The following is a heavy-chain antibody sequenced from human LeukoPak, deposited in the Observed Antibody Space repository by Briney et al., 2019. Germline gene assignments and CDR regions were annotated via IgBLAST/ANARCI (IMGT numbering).Heavy chain of an antibody. V-gene: IGHV3-30*02. J-gene: IGHJ4*01. CDR1: GFTFSTYG. CDR2: TRFSGTGT. CDR3: AKASLGTSCYDNRGYYLVY. Sequence: GGSLRLSCAAAGFTFSTYGMHWVRQAPGKGLEWVAFTRFSGTGTSYADSVKGRFTISRYYSKSTVFLQMNSLRSEDTAVYFCAKASLGTSCYDNRGYYLVYWGHGTLVTVSS. D-gene: IGHD3-22*01.